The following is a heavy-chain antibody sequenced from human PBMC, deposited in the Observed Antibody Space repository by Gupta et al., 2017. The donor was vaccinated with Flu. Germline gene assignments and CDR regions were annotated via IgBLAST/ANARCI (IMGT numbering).Heavy chain of an antibody. J-gene: IGHJ4*02. Sequence: EMQLVESGGALLKPGGSLRLSCAVSGLTFSNAWMTWVRQAPGRGLEWVGRIRSKFDGGTTDYGAPVKGRFIVSRDDSKSTVYLQMSSLKSDDTGVYYCATENTFHDSAPYFDNWGQGTPVTVST. D-gene: IGHD2/OR15-2a*01. V-gene: IGHV3-15*02. CDR2: IRSKFDGGTT. CDR1: GLTFSNAW. CDR3: ATENTFHDSAPYFDN.